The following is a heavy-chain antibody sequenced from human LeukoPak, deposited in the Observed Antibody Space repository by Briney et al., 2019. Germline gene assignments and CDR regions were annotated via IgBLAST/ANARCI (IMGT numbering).Heavy chain of an antibody. CDR3: AREGYCSSTSCYYMDV. J-gene: IGHJ6*03. CDR1: GFTFSSYA. Sequence: GRSLRLSCAASGFTFSSYAMHWVRQAPGKGLEWVAVISYDGSNKYYADSVEGRFTISRGNSKNTLYLQMNSLRAEDTAVYYCAREGYCSSTSCYYMDVWGKGTTVTVSS. V-gene: IGHV3-30*01. CDR2: ISYDGSNK. D-gene: IGHD2-2*01.